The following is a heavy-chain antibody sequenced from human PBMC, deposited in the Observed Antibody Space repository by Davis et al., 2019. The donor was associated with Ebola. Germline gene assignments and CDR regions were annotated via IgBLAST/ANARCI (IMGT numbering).Heavy chain of an antibody. V-gene: IGHV4-30-4*07. CDR3: ARDPLLRFLEWLLPPDYGTDV. Sequence: SETLSLTCAVSGGFVSSGGYSWSWIRQPPGKGLEWIGYYYYTGSTYYNPSLKSRVTISVDTSKNQFSLKLTSVTAADTAVYYCARDPLLRFLEWLLPPDYGTDVWGQGTTVTVSS. CDR2: YYYTGST. D-gene: IGHD3-3*01. CDR1: GGFVSSGGYS. J-gene: IGHJ6*02.